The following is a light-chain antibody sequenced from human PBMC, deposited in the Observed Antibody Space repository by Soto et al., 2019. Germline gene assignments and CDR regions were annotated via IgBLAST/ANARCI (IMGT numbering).Light chain of an antibody. CDR3: AAWDDSLSALE. CDR1: SSNIGSNY. J-gene: IGLJ3*02. Sequence: QAVVTQPPSASGTPGQRVTISCSGSSSNIGSNYVYWYQQLPGTAPKLLIYSNNQRPSGVPDRFSGSKSGTSASLAISGLRSEDEADYYCAAWDDSLSALEFGGGTKLTVL. CDR2: SNN. V-gene: IGLV1-47*02.